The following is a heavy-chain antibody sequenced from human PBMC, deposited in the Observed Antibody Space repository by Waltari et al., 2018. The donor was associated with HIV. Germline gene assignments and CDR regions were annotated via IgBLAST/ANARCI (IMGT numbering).Heavy chain of an antibody. V-gene: IGHV3-33*01. CDR1: GFNFSSYG. CDR2: IWYDGSNK. CDR3: AGDYSSTWWTAFLPGMVDY. J-gene: IGHJ4*02. D-gene: IGHD6-13*01. Sequence: QVQLVESGGGVVQPGKSLRLSCAASGFNFSSYGMHWVRQAPGKGLEWVAVIWYDGSNKHYVNSAKGRFTSSRDNSKNTLYLQMNSLRAEDTALYYCAGDYSSTWWTAFLPGMVDYWGQGTLVTVSS.